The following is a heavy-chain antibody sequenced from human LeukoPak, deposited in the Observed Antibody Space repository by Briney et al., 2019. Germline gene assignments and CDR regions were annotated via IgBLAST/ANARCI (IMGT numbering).Heavy chain of an antibody. Sequence: GEFMKISCKGSGYSFTSYWIGWVRQMPGKGLEWVGIIYPGDSDTRYRPSFQGQVTISADKSISTAYLQGSSMKASDTAMYYCARHGSGYYSEFDYWGQGTLVTVSS. CDR1: GYSFTSYW. CDR3: ARHGSGYYSEFDY. J-gene: IGHJ4*02. D-gene: IGHD3-22*01. CDR2: IYPGDSDT. V-gene: IGHV5-51*01.